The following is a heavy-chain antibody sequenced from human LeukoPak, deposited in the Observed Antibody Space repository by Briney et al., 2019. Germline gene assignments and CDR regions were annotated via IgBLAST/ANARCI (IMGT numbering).Heavy chain of an antibody. D-gene: IGHD6-13*01. CDR1: GGSISSSSYY. CDR2: IYYSGST. J-gene: IGHJ4*02. CDR3: ARRKAAAGTGYFDY. Sequence: SETLSLTCTVSGGSISSSSYYWGWIRQLPGKGLEWIGSIYYSGSTYYNPSLKSRVTISVDTSKNQFSLKLSSVTAADTAVYYCARRKAAAGTGYFDYWGQGTLVTVSS. V-gene: IGHV4-39*01.